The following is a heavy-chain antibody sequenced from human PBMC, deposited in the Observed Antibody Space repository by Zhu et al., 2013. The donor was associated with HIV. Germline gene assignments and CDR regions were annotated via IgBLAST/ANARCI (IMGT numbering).Heavy chain of an antibody. CDR3: ARENREEYSNYDYYYYGMDV. J-gene: IGHJ6*02. CDR2: INPNSGGT. D-gene: IGHD4-4*01. Sequence: QVQLVQSGAEVKKPGASVKVSCKASGYTFTGYYMHWVRQAPGQGLEWMGWINPNSGGTNYAQKFQGWVTMTRDTSISTAYMELSRLRSDDTAVYYCARENREEYSNYDYYYYGMDVWGQGTTVTVSS. CDR1: GYTFTGYY. V-gene: IGHV1-2*04.